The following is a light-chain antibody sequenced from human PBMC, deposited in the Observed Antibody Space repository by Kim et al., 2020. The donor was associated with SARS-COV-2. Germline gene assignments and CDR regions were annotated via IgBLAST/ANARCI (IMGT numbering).Light chain of an antibody. J-gene: IGKJ1*01. CDR2: DAS. CDR1: QGISNY. CDR3: QKYNSAPRT. V-gene: IGKV1-27*01. Sequence: DIQMTQSPSSLSASVGDRVTITCRASQGISNYLAWYQQKPGKVPKLLIYDASTLQSGVPYRFSGSGSGTDFTLTISSLQPEDVATYYCQKYNSAPRTFGQETKVDIK.